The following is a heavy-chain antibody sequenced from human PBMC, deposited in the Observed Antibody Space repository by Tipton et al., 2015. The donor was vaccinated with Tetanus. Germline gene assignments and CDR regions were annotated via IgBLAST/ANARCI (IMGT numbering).Heavy chain of an antibody. D-gene: IGHD3-10*01. J-gene: IGHJ3*02. CDR1: GFTFQDYA. Sequence: LSLTCAASGFTFQDYAIHWVRQVTGKGLEWVSAVSGNGRDKVYADSVRGRFTISRDNANNSLYVQMDSLRPDDTALYYCARAVRGRDVFDIWGQGTMVIVSS. V-gene: IGHV3-9*01. CDR3: ARAVRGRDVFDI. CDR2: VSGNGRDK.